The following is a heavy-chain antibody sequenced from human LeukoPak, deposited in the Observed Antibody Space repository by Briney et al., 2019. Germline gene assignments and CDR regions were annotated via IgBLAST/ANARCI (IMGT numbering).Heavy chain of an antibody. CDR1: GFTFSTYW. CDR2: IKQDGSEK. CDR3: ARDMVRGVIIPWYFDY. D-gene: IGHD3-10*01. V-gene: IGHV3-7*01. J-gene: IGHJ4*02. Sequence: GGSLRLSCAASGFTFSTYWMSWGRQAPGKGLEGWANIKQDGSEKYYVDSVKSRFTISRDNAKNSLYLQMNSLRAEDRAVYYGARDMVRGVIIPWYFDYWGQGTLVTVSS.